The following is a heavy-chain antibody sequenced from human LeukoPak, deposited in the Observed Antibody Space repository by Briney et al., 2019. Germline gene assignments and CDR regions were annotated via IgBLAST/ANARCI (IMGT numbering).Heavy chain of an antibody. Sequence: VASVKVSCKASGYTFTSYYMHWVRQARGQGLEWMGIINHRGGSTSYAQKFQGRVNMTRDTSTSTVYMELSSLRSEDTAVYYCARVKPNYYDSSAYGTFDIWGQGTMVTVSS. J-gene: IGHJ3*02. D-gene: IGHD3-22*01. CDR3: ARVKPNYYDSSAYGTFDI. V-gene: IGHV1-46*01. CDR1: GYTFTSYY. CDR2: INHRGGST.